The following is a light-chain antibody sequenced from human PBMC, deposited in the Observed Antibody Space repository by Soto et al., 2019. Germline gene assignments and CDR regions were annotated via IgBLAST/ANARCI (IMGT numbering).Light chain of an antibody. J-gene: IGKJ2*01. CDR1: QSVSSSY. V-gene: IGKV3-20*01. CDR2: DAS. CDR3: QRYGSLPYT. Sequence: EIVLTQSPGTLSLSPGEGATLSCRASQSVSSSYLAWYQQKPGQAPRLLIYDASSRATGIPDRFSGSGSGTDFTLTISRLETEDFAVYYCQRYGSLPYTFGQGTRVDI.